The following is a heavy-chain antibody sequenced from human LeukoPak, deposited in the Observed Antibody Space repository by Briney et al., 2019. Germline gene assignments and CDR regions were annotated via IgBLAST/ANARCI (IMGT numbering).Heavy chain of an antibody. CDR1: VGSFSGYY. CDR2: IYDGGST. D-gene: IGHD3-10*01. CDR3: ARDSGTSGEVKFDP. Sequence: PSETLSLTCAVYVGSFSGYYWSWIRQPAGKTLEWIGRIYDGGSTNYNPSLKSRVTMSVDTSKNQISLKLKSVTAADTAVYYCARDSGTSGEVKFDPWGQGALVTVSS. V-gene: IGHV4-4*07. J-gene: IGHJ5*02.